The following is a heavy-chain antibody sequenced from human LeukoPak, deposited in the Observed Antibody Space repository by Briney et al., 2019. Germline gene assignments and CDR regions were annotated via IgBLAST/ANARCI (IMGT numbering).Heavy chain of an antibody. J-gene: IGHJ4*02. CDR2: IYYSGST. CDR3: ARVGVVADYFDY. Sequence: SETLSLTCTVSGGSISSYYWSWIRQPPGKGLEWIGYIYYSGSTNYNPSLKSRVTISVDTSKNQFPLKLSSVTAADTAVYYCARVGVVADYFDYWGQGTLVTVSS. V-gene: IGHV4-59*12. D-gene: IGHD2-15*01. CDR1: GGSISSYY.